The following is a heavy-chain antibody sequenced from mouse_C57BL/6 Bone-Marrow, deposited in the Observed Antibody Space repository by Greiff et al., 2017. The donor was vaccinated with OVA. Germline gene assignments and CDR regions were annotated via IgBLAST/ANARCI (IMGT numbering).Heavy chain of an antibody. V-gene: IGHV5-17*01. CDR2: ISSGSSTI. CDR3: ARLGDYDPWFAY. Sequence: EVKVVESGGGLVKPGGSLKLSCAASGFTFSDYGMHWVRQAPEKGLEWVAYISSGSSTIYYADTVKGRITISRDNATNTMFLQMTSLRSEDTAMYYCARLGDYDPWFAYWGQGTLVTVSA. CDR1: GFTFSDYG. D-gene: IGHD2-4*01. J-gene: IGHJ3*01.